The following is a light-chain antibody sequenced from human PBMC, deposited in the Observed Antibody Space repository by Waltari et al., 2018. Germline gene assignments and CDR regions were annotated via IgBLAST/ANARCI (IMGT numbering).Light chain of an antibody. V-gene: IGLV2-23*02. J-gene: IGLJ3*02. CDR1: SRAIGRYDL. Sequence: QSALTQPAAVSGSPGQAVTIPCTGASRAIGRYDLVSWYQQHPGNAPKLVISDVTKRPSGVSDRFSGSKSGDTASLTISGLQFEDEADYYCCSYAGNYIWVFGGGTRLTVL. CDR2: DVT. CDR3: CSYAGNYIWV.